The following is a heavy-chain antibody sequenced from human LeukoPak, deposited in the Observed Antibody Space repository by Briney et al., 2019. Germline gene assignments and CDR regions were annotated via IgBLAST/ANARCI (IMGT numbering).Heavy chain of an antibody. V-gene: IGHV4-34*01. Sequence: PSETLSLTCAVYGGSFNDYYWSWIRQPPGKGLEWIGEINHSGSTYYNPSLKSRVTISVDTSKNQFSLKLSSVTAADTAVYYCARVEVRWTTVRSNWFDPWGQGTLVTVSS. D-gene: IGHD4-17*01. CDR3: ARVEVRWTTVRSNWFDP. CDR2: INHSGST. J-gene: IGHJ5*02. CDR1: GGSFNDYY.